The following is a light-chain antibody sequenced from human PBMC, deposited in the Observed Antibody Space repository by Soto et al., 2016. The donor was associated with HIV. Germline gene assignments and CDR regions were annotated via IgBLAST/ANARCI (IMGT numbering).Light chain of an antibody. J-gene: IGKJ1*01. CDR2: KVS. CDR1: QSANDW. V-gene: IGKV1-5*03. CDR3: QQYNTPPWT. Sequence: DIQLTQSPSTLSASVGDRVTITCRASQSANDWLAWYQQKPGTPPILLIYKVSTLESGVPSRFSGVGFGTDFTLTISTLQPEDSAIYYCQQYNTPPWTFGQGTKVEI.